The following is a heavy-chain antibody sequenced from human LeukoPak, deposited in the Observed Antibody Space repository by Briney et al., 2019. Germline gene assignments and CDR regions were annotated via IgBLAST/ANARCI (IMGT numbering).Heavy chain of an antibody. CDR3: ATDIAAAGPNAFDY. V-gene: IGHV1-18*01. CDR2: ISAYNGNT. CDR1: GYTFTSYG. J-gene: IGHJ4*02. D-gene: IGHD6-13*01. Sequence: ASVKVSCKASGYTFTSYGIRWVRQAPGQGLEWMGWISAYNGNTNYAQKLQGRVTMTTDTSTSTAYMELRSLRSDDTAVYYCATDIAAAGPNAFDYWGQGTLVTVSS.